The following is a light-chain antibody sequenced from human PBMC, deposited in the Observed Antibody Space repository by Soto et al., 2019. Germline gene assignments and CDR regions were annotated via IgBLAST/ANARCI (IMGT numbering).Light chain of an antibody. V-gene: IGKV3-20*01. CDR1: QSVSNNY. J-gene: IGKJ3*01. CDR2: GAS. Sequence: EIVLTQSPGTLALSPGKRATLSCRASQSVSNNYLAWYQQKPGQAPRFLMYGASSRATGTPDRFSGSGSGTDFTLTSSRLEPEHYAVYYCQQYGSSPVSFGPGTTVDI. CDR3: QQYGSSPVS.